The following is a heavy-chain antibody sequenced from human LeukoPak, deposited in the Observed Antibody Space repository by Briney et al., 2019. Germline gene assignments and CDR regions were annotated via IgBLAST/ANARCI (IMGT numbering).Heavy chain of an antibody. Sequence: GRSLRLSCAASGFTFSSYEMNWVRQAPGKGLEWVSYISSSGSTIYYADSVKGRFTISRDNAKNSLYLQMNRLRAEDTAVYYCASLAAARPFDYWGQGTLVTVSS. CDR3: ASLAAARPFDY. CDR2: ISSSGSTI. CDR1: GFTFSSYE. V-gene: IGHV3-48*03. J-gene: IGHJ4*02. D-gene: IGHD6-13*01.